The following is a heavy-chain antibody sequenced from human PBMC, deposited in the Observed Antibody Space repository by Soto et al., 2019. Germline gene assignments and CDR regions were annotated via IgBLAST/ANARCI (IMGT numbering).Heavy chain of an antibody. CDR1: GGCISRLS. V-gene: IGHV4-4*07. J-gene: IGHJ6*04. Sequence: SVPLSHARTVSGGCISRLSSSCKRQAAGKGLEWIGRIDTSGTTNYNPSLRSRVTMSVDASKKQFSLNLSSVPAGDPAVFFCARGPRVYFYYPGMDVWGKGPTV. CDR2: IDTSGTT. CDR3: ARGPRVYFYYPGMDV.